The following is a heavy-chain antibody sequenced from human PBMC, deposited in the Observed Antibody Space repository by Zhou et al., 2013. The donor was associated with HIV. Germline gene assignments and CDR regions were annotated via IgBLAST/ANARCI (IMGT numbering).Heavy chain of an antibody. D-gene: IGHD5-12*01. J-gene: IGHJ6*02. CDR2: VNPTSGNT. CDR1: GYTFTDYY. V-gene: IGHV1-46*01. CDR3: ARSVEMATITDHDYYYYGMDV. Sequence: QMQLVQSGAEVKKPGATLKVSCKASGYTFTDYYIHWVRQAPGQGLEWMGIVNPTSGNTSYAHKFQGRVTMTRNTSISTAYMELSGLRSEDTAIYYCARSVEMATITDHDYYYYGMDVWGQGTTVTVSS.